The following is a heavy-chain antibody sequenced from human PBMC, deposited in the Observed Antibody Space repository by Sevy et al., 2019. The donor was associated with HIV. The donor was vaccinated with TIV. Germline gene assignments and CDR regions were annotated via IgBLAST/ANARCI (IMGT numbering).Heavy chain of an antibody. V-gene: IGHV3-7*01. CDR3: ALDAWRSLVN. J-gene: IGHJ3*01. CDR1: GFTFSAYW. D-gene: IGHD6-6*01. Sequence: GGSLTLSCAASGFTFSAYWMAWVRQAPGKGLEWVANLNQDGSEKYPVESVKGRFTISRDNAKNSLYLQMNSVRVEDTGIYYCALDAWRSLVNWGRGTMVTVSS. CDR2: LNQDGSEK.